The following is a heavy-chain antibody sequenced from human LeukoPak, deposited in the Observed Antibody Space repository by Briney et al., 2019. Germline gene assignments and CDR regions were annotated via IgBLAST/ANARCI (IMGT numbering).Heavy chain of an antibody. D-gene: IGHD3-10*01. CDR3: AKLDGSGAGSSRPPIDY. Sequence: GGSLRLSCAASGFDFTTYAMSWVRQAPGKGLEWVSGISGSGDTTYYADSVKGRFTISRDNSKNMLYLQIKSLGAEDTAIYYCAKLDGSGAGSSRPPIDYWGQGSLVTVSS. V-gene: IGHV3-23*01. CDR2: ISGSGDTT. J-gene: IGHJ4*02. CDR1: GFDFTTYA.